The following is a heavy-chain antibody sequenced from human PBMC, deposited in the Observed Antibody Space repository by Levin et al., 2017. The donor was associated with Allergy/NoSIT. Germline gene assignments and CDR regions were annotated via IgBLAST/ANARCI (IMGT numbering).Heavy chain of an antibody. Sequence: GGSLRLSCAASGITFISAWMSWVRQAPGKGLEWVGRIKSKTDDGTADYAAAVKGRFTISRDDSKNTLFLEMNSLKTEDTAVYYCNTDVSGYWYPHWGQGTLVTVSS. CDR3: NTDVSGYWYPH. CDR2: IKSKTDDGTA. D-gene: IGHD2-8*02. CDR1: GITFISAW. J-gene: IGHJ1*01. V-gene: IGHV3-15*01.